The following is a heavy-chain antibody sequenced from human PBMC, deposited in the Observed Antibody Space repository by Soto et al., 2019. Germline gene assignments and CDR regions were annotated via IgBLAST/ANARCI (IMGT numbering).Heavy chain of an antibody. Sequence: PGGSLRLSCAASGFTFSSYSMNWVRQAPGKGLEWVSSISSSSSYIYYADSVKGRFTISRDNAKNSLYLQMNSLRAEDTAVYYCARLASPYDFWSGYYNISDYWGQGTLVTVSS. J-gene: IGHJ4*02. CDR2: ISSSSSYI. D-gene: IGHD3-3*01. V-gene: IGHV3-21*01. CDR3: ARLASPYDFWSGYYNISDY. CDR1: GFTFSSYS.